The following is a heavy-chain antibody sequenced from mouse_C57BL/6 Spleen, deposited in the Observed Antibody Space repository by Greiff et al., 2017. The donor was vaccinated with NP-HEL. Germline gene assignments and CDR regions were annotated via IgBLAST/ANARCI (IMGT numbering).Heavy chain of an antibody. V-gene: IGHV3-8*01. CDR1: GYSITSDY. D-gene: IGHD1-1*01. CDR3: ARDRGDYGSTLYFDV. Sequence: EVQRVESGPGLAKPSQTLSLTCSVTGYSITSDYWNWIRKFPGNKLEYMGYISYSGSTYYNPSLKSRISITRDTSKNQYYLQLNSVTTEDTAMYYCARDRGDYGSTLYFDVWGTGTTVTVSS. J-gene: IGHJ1*03. CDR2: ISYSGST.